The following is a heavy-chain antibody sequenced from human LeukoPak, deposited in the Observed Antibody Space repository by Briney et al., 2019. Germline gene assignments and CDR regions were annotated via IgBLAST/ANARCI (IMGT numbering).Heavy chain of an antibody. D-gene: IGHD6-13*01. J-gene: IGHJ5*02. CDR2: FDPEDGET. Sequence: GASVKVSCKVSGYTLTELSMHWVRQAPGKGLEWMGGFDPEDGETTYAQKFQGRVTMTTDTSTSTAYMELRSLRSDDTAVYYCARVEDSSSWYGRGVWFDPWGQGTLVTVSS. V-gene: IGHV1-24*01. CDR1: GYTLTELS. CDR3: ARVEDSSSWYGRGVWFDP.